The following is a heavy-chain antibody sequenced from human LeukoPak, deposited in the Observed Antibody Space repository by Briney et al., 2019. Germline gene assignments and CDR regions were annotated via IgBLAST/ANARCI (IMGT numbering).Heavy chain of an antibody. V-gene: IGHV3-33*01. CDR1: GFTFNSYG. Sequence: GGSLRLSCAASGFTFNSYGMHWVRQAPGKGLEWVADIWYDGSEKYYADSVKGRFTISRDNSRNTLYLQMNSLRAEDTAVYYCARDVYDGIYYFDYWGQGTLVTVSS. J-gene: IGHJ4*02. D-gene: IGHD5/OR15-5a*01. CDR2: IWYDGSEK. CDR3: ARDVYDGIYYFDY.